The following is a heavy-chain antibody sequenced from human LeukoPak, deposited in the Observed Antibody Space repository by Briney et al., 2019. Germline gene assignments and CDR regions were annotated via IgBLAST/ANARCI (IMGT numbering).Heavy chain of an antibody. CDR2: FDPEDGET. Sequence: SVKVSCKVSGYTLTELSMHWVRQAPGKGLEWMGGFDPEDGETIYAQKFQGRVTMTEDTSTDTAYMELRSLRSDDTAVYYCARPFKALYSSGWYGLDYWGQGTLVTVSS. J-gene: IGHJ4*02. D-gene: IGHD6-19*01. CDR1: GYTLTELS. CDR3: ARPFKALYSSGWYGLDY. V-gene: IGHV1-24*01.